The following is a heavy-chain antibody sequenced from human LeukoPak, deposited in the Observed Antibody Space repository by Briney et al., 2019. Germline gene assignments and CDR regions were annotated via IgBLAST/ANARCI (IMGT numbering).Heavy chain of an antibody. CDR2: INHSGST. D-gene: IGHD2-8*01. CDR3: ARHGRGNGGRGLYYFDY. CDR1: GGSFSGYY. J-gene: IGHJ4*02. Sequence: SETLSLTCAVHGGSFSGYYWSWIRQPPGKGLEWIGEINHSGSTNYNPSLKSRVTISVDTSKNQFSLKLSSVTAADTAVYYCARHGRGNGGRGLYYFDYWGQGTLVTVSS. V-gene: IGHV4-34*01.